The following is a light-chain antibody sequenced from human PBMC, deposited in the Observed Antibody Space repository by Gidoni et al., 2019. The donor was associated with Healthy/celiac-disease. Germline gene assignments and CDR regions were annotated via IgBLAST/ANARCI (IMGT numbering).Light chain of an antibody. J-gene: IGLJ2*01. CDR2: DVS. Sequence: QSALTQPASVSGSPGQSITIPCTGTRSDVGGYNYVPWYQQHPGKAPKLMLYDVSNRPSGVSNRFSGSKSGNTASLTISGLQAEDEADYYCSSYTSSSTLVFGGGTKLTVL. CDR3: SSYTSSSTLV. CDR1: RSDVGGYNY. V-gene: IGLV2-14*01.